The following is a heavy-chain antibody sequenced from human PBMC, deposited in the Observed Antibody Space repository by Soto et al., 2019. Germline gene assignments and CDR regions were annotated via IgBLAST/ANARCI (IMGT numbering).Heavy chain of an antibody. Sequence: GGPLSRWGGAWGGPDSSYRKQWDGENLGKGLEWVALISYDGSNKYYADSVKGRFTISRDNSKNTLYLQVNSLRPDDTALYYCARAISGTFYGMDVCGRGTSVTVSS. D-gene: IGHD1-1*01. CDR2: ISYDGSNK. CDR1: GGPDSSYR. J-gene: IGHJ6*02. CDR3: ARAISGTFYGMDV. V-gene: IGHV3-30-3*01.